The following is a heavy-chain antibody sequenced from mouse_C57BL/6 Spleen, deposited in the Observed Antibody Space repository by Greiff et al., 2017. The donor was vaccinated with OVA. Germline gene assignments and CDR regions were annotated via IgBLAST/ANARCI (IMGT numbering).Heavy chain of an antibody. V-gene: IGHV14-1*01. CDR1: GFNIKDSY. CDR2: IDPEDGDT. CDR3: TTRGPFDY. Sequence: VQLQQSGAELVRPGASVKLSCTASGFNIKDSYMHWVQQTPEQGLEWIGRIDPEDGDTEYAPKFQGKATMTADTSSNTAYLQLSSLTSEDTAVYYCTTRGPFDYWGQGTTLTVSS. J-gene: IGHJ2*01.